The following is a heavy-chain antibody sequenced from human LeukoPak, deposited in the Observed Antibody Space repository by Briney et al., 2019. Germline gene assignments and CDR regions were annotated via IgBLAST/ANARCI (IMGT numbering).Heavy chain of an antibody. D-gene: IGHD3-22*01. CDR2: VDHTGST. J-gene: IGHJ4*02. CDR1: DDSITMYY. Sequence: SETLSLTCSVSDDSITMYYWTWIRQPPGKGLEWIGYVDHTGSTNFNPSLNGRVSISRDTSKNQFSLKLSSVTAADTAVYYCARRDYYDSSGYYGLDYWGQGTLVTVSS. CDR3: ARRDYYDSSGYYGLDY. V-gene: IGHV4-59*12.